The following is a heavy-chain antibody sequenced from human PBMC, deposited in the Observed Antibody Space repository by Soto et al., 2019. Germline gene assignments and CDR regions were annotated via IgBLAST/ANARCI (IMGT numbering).Heavy chain of an antibody. V-gene: IGHV3-11*06. Sequence: GCSLRLCCEASGFPFVDYYMSWIRQSPERGLEWLSFLSSSSRFTKYADSVRGRFTISRDNAKNALYLQMNSLRAEDTAVYYCARRLGSLPTANLDLWGRGTLVTVSS. CDR3: ARRLGSLPTANLDL. J-gene: IGHJ2*01. D-gene: IGHD1-1*01. CDR2: LSSSSRFT. CDR1: GFPFVDYY.